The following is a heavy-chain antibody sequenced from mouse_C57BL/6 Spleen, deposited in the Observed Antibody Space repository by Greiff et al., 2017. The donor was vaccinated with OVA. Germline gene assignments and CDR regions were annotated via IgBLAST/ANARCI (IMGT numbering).Heavy chain of an antibody. CDR3: ARSRGYLDY. Sequence: QVHVKQSGPELVKPGASVKISCKASGYAFSSSWMNWVKQRPGKGLEWIGRIYPGDGDTNYNGKFKGKATLTADKSSSTAYMQLSSLTSEDSAVYFCARSRGYLDYWGQGTTLTVSS. CDR1: GYAFSSSW. J-gene: IGHJ2*01. V-gene: IGHV1-82*01. CDR2: IYPGDGDT.